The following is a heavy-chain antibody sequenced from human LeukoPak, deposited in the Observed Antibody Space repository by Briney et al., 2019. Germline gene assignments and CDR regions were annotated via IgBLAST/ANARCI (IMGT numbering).Heavy chain of an antibody. CDR2: INHSGST. CDR1: GGSFSGYY. J-gene: IGHJ4*02. CDR3: ARHPIHYYGSGSYLGLDY. V-gene: IGHV4-34*01. Sequence: SETLSLTCAVYGGSFSGYYWSWIRQPPGKGLEWIGEINHSGSTNYNPSLKSRVTISVDTSKNQFSLKLSSVTAADTAVYYCARHPIHYYGSGSYLGLDYWGQGTLVTVSS. D-gene: IGHD3-10*01.